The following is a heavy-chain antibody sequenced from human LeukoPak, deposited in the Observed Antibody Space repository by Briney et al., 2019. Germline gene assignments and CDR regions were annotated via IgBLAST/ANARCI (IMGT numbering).Heavy chain of an antibody. J-gene: IGHJ4*02. CDR2: IKQDGSEK. V-gene: IGHV3-7*01. CDR1: GFTFSIYW. Sequence: GGSLRLSCAASGFTFSIYWMSGVRQAPGKGLEWVANIKQDGSEKYYVDSVKGRFTISRDNAKNSLYLQVNSLRAEDTAVYYCARERITIFGVALDYRGQGTLVTVSS. D-gene: IGHD3-3*01. CDR3: ARERITIFGVALDY.